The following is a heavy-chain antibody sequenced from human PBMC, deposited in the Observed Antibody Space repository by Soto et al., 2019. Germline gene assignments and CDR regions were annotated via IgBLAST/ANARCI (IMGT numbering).Heavy chain of an antibody. V-gene: IGHV5-51*01. CDR2: IYPGDSDT. J-gene: IGHJ4*02. CDR1: GYRFTSYW. CDR3: ATRSPGGSGSCVYFDY. Sequence: GAPLKISCKGSGYRFTSYWNGWVSQLSGDGLEWMGIIYPGDSDTRYSPSFQGQVTISADKSISPAYLQWSSLKAPDTALYFCATRSPGGSGSCVYFDYRGQGTQVTGYS. D-gene: IGHD1-26*01.